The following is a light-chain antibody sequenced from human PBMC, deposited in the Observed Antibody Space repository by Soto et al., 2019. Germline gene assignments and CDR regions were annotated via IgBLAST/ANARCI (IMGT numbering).Light chain of an antibody. CDR3: QQSYITLYS. V-gene: IGKV4-1*01. J-gene: IGKJ2*01. CDR1: QSVLYSSHNKNY. Sequence: DIVMTQSPDSLAVSLGERATINCRSSQSVLYSSHNKNYLAWYQQKPGQPPKLLIYWASTRESGVPDRFSGSGSGTDFTLTISSLQPEDFATYYCQQSYITLYSFGQGTRLEIK. CDR2: WAS.